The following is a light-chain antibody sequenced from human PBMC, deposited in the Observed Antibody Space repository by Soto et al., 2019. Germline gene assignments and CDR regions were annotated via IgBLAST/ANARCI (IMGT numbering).Light chain of an antibody. CDR1: SSNIGNNY. V-gene: IGLV1-51*01. CDR2: DNN. CDR3: GTWDSSLSAVV. Sequence: QAVLTQPPSVSVAPGQKVTISCSGSSSNIGNNYVSWYQQLPGTAPKLLISDNNKRPSGIPDRFSGSKSGTSATLGITGLQTGDEADYYCGTWDSSLSAVVFGGGTKVTVL. J-gene: IGLJ2*01.